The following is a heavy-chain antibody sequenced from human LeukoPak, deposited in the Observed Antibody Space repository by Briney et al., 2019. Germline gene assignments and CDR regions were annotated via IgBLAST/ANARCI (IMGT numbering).Heavy chain of an antibody. D-gene: IGHD3-10*01. Sequence: PGGSLRLSCAASGFTFSSYGMHWVRQAPGKGLEWVSAISGSGGSTYYADSVKGRFTISRDNSKNTLYLQMNSLRAEDTAVYYCAKDRGTHGPGAGGFDPWGQGTLVTVSS. CDR3: AKDRGTHGPGAGGFDP. CDR2: ISGSGGST. J-gene: IGHJ5*02. CDR1: GFTFSSYG. V-gene: IGHV3-23*01.